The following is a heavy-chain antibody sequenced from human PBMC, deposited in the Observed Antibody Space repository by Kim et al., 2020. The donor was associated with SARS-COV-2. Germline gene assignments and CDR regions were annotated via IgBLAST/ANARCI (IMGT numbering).Heavy chain of an antibody. CDR1: GYTFTSYG. CDR2: ISAYNGNT. J-gene: IGHJ4*02. V-gene: IGHV1-18*01. Sequence: ASVKVSCKASGYTFTSYGISWVRQAPGQGLEWMGWISAYNGNTNYAQKLQGRVTMTTDTSTSTAYMELRSLRSDDTAVYYCARELAARPSTPPGYWGQGTLVTVSS. CDR3: ARELAARPSTPPGY. D-gene: IGHD6-6*01.